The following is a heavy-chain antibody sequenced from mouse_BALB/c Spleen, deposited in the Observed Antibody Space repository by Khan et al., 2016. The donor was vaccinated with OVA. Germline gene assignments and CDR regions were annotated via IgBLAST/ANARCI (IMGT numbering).Heavy chain of an antibody. J-gene: IGHJ3*01. CDR3: ARLADYYDSEGFAY. CDR2: ISTGGSYT. Sequence: EVELVESGGDLVKPGGSLKLSCAASGFTFSTYGMSWVRQTPDKRLEWVATISTGGSYTYYPDSVKGRFTISRNHAKNTLYLQMSSLKAEDTAMFYCARLADYYDSEGFAYWGQGTLVTVSA. CDR1: GFTFSTYG. V-gene: IGHV5-6*01. D-gene: IGHD1-1*01.